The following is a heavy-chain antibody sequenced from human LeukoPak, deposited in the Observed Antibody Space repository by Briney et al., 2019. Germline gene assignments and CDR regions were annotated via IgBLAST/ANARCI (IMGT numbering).Heavy chain of an antibody. D-gene: IGHD6-19*01. CDR2: VNSDRRSV. J-gene: IGHJ4*02. CDR1: GFTVSNYW. Sequence: GGSLRLSCAASGFTVSNYWMHWVRQAPGEGLVWVSRVNSDRRSVAYADSVQGRFTISTDNTKNTVYLQMDSLRAEDTAVCYCTRERNNGWDSWGQGTLVSVSS. V-gene: IGHV3-74*01. CDR3: TRERNNGWDS.